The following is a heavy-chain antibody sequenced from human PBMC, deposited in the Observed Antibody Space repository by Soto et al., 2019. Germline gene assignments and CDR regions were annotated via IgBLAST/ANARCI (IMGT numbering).Heavy chain of an antibody. CDR1: GFSFSDYY. CDR3: ARDGEPATERNYYGMDV. V-gene: IGHV3-11*01. CDR2: ISSSGSTK. D-gene: IGHD1-26*01. J-gene: IGHJ6*02. Sequence: GGSLRLSCTASGFSFSDYYVSWIRQAPGKGLEWVSYISSSGSTKYYADSVQGRFTISRDNAKKSLHLQMNSLRAEDTAVYYCARDGEPATERNYYGMDVWGQGTTVTVSS.